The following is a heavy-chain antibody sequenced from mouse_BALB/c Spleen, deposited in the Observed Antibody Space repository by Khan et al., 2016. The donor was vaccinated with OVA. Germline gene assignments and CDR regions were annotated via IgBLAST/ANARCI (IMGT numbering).Heavy chain of an antibody. CDR1: GYIFTSYW. V-gene: IGHV1S132*01. CDR3: AREEGLYHFDH. CDR2: IYPGTDNT. Sequence: QVQLQQSGAELVRPGASVKLSCKTSGYIFTSYWIHWVKQRSGQGLEWIARIYPGTDNTYYHEKFKDKATLTADKSSSTAYMQLSSLKSEDSDVYDFAREEGLYHFDHGGQGTTLTVSS. J-gene: IGHJ2*01.